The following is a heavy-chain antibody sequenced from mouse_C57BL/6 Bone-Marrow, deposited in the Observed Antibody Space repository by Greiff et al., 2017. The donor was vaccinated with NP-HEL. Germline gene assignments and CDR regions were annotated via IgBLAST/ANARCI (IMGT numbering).Heavy chain of an antibody. J-gene: IGHJ4*01. CDR3: ARRPYYGAMDY. CDR2: ISSGGSYT. V-gene: IGHV5-6*02. Sequence: EVKLVESGGDLVKPGGSLKLSCAASGFTFSSYGMSWVLQTPDKRLEWVATISSGGSYTYYPDSVKGRFTISRDNAKNTLYLQMSSLKSEDTAMYYCARRPYYGAMDYWGQGTSVTVSS. D-gene: IGHD1-1*02. CDR1: GFTFSSYG.